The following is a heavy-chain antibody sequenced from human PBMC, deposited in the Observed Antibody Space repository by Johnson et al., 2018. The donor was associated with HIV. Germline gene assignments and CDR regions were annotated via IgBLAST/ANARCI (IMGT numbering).Heavy chain of an antibody. CDR3: AKAQRVDCSGGSCYHDAFDI. D-gene: IGHD2-15*01. V-gene: IGHV3-33*06. CDR1: GFTFSSYG. CDR2: IWYDGSNK. J-gene: IGHJ3*02. Sequence: QVQLVESGGGVVQPGRSLRLSCAASGFTFSSYGMHWVRQAPGKGLEWVAVIWYDGSNKYYADSVKGRFTISRDISKNTLYLQMKSLRAEDTAVYYCAKAQRVDCSGGSCYHDAFDIWGQGTMVTVSS.